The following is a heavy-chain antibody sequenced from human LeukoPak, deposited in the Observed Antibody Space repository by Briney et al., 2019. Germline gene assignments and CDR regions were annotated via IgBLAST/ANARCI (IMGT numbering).Heavy chain of an antibody. D-gene: IGHD2-15*01. CDR1: GGSISSGGYY. Sequence: SETLSLTCTVSGGSISSGGYYWSWIRQPPGKGLEWIGEINHSGSTNYNPSLKSRVTISVDTSKNQFSLKLSSVTAADTAVYYCARAARYCSGGGCYYGWFDPWGQGTLVTVSS. CDR2: INHSGST. J-gene: IGHJ5*02. V-gene: IGHV4-39*07. CDR3: ARAARYCSGGGCYYGWFDP.